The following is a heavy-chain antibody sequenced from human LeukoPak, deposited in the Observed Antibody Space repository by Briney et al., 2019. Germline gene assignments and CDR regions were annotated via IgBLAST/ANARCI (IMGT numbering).Heavy chain of an antibody. J-gene: IGHJ6*02. CDR2: INHSGST. D-gene: IGHD3-3*01. CDR3: ARLSDFWSGYPSSYGMDV. V-gene: IGHV4-34*01. CDR1: GGSFSGYY. Sequence: SETLSLTCAVYGGSFSGYYWSWIRQPPGKGLEWIGEINHSGSTNYNPSLKSRVTISVDTSKNQFSLKLSSVTAADTAVYYCARLSDFWSGYPSSYGMDVWGQGTTVTVSS.